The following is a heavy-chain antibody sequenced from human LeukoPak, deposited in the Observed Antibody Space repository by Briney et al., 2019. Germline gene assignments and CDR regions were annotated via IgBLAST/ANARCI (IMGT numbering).Heavy chain of an antibody. V-gene: IGHV3-33*01. Sequence: GRSLRLSCAASGFTFSSYGMHWVRQAPGKGLEWVAVIWYDGSNKYYADSVKGRFTISRDNSKNTLYLQMNSLRAEDTADYYCARDKFGDPIDYWGQGSLVTVSS. CDR2: IWYDGSNK. D-gene: IGHD3-3*01. CDR1: GFTFSSYG. CDR3: ARDKFGDPIDY. J-gene: IGHJ4*02.